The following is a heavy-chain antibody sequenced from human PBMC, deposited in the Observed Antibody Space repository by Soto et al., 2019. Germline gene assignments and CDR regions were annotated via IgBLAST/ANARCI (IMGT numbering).Heavy chain of an antibody. D-gene: IGHD2-2*01. CDR3: ARVPHRSSSSYCLSTSCSSNWFDP. V-gene: IGHV4-31*03. CDR2: IYYSGST. J-gene: IGHJ5*02. Sequence: QVQLQESGPGLVKPSQTLSLTCTVSGGSISSGGYYWSWIRQHPGKGLEWIGYIYYSGSTYYNPSIQSRVTTSVDTSKNQFSLKLSSVTAADTAVYYCARVPHRSSSSYCLSTSCSSNWFDPWGQGTLVTVSS. CDR1: GGSISSGGYY.